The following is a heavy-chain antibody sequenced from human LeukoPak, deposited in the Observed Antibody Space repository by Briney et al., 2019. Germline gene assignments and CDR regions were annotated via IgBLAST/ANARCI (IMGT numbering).Heavy chain of an antibody. V-gene: IGHV4-39*01. CDR1: GGSISSGSYY. CDR2: IYYSGST. Sequence: SETLSLTCTVSGGSISSGSYYWDLIRQPPGKGLEWIATIYYSGSTYYNPSLKSRVTISVDTSKNQFSLKLSSVTAADTAVYYYARMARELLFDYFDYWGQGTLVTVSS. CDR3: ARMARELLFDYFDY. D-gene: IGHD3-10*01. J-gene: IGHJ4*02.